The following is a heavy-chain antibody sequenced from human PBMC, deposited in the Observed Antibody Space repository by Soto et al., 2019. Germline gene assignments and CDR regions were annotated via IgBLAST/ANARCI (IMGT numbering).Heavy chain of an antibody. J-gene: IGHJ4*02. D-gene: IGHD3-10*01. CDR1: GGSISSYY. CDR3: ARLWRGFGDSRSADY. V-gene: IGHV4-59*08. CDR2: IYYSGST. Sequence: SETLSLTCTVSGGSISSYYWSWIRQPPGKGLEWIGYIYYSGSTNYNPSLKSRVTISVDTSKNQFSLKLSSVTAADTAVYYCARLWRGFGDSRSADYWGQGTLVTVSS.